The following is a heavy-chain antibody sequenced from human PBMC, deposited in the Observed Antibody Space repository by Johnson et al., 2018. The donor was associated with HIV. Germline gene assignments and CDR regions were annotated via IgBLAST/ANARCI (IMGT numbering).Heavy chain of an antibody. Sequence: QVQLVESGGGVVQPGGSLRLSCAASGFTFSSYGMHWVRQAPGKGLEWVAFIRYDGSNKYYADSVKGRFTISRDNSKNTLYLQMNSLRAEDTAVYYCARVRRSGWFDNDAFDFWGQGTMVTVSS. V-gene: IGHV3-30*02. CDR1: GFTFSSYG. CDR3: ARVRRSGWFDNDAFDF. D-gene: IGHD6-19*01. CDR2: IRYDGSNK. J-gene: IGHJ3*01.